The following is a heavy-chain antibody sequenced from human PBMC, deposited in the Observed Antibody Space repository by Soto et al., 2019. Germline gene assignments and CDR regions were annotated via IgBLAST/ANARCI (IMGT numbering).Heavy chain of an antibody. D-gene: IGHD3-3*01. CDR2: IKQDGSEK. V-gene: IGHV3-7*03. CDR3: ARHAHYDFWSGYYRPSWYSGMDV. J-gene: IGHJ6*02. Sequence: GGSLRLSCAASGFTFSSYWMSWVRQAPGKGLEWVANIKQDGSEKYYVDSVKGRFTISRDNAKNSLYLQMNSLRAEDTAVYYCARHAHYDFWSGYYRPSWYSGMDVWGQGTTVTVSS. CDR1: GFTFSSYW.